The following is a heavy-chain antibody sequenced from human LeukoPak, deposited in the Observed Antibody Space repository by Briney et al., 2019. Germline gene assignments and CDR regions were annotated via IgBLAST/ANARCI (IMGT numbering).Heavy chain of an antibody. Sequence: SETLSLTCTVSGGSISNYYWSWIRQPPGKGLEWIGYIYYSGTNYNPSLKSRVTISVDTSKNQFSLKLSSVTAADTAVYYCARVPMVRGVDWFDPWGQGTLVTVSS. J-gene: IGHJ5*02. D-gene: IGHD3-10*01. V-gene: IGHV4-59*12. CDR3: ARVPMVRGVDWFDP. CDR1: GGSISNYY. CDR2: IYYSGT.